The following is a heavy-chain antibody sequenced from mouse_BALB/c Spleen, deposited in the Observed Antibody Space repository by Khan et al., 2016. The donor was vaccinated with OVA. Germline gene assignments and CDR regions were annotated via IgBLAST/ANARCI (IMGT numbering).Heavy chain of an antibody. V-gene: IGHV5-4*02. CDR2: ISDVGTYI. CDR1: GFTFSDYY. CDR3: IRGYYGDPFDY. Sequence: EVELVESGGGLVKPGGSLKLSCEASGFTFSDYYMYWVRQTPGKRLEWVATISDVGTYIYYLDNVKGRFTISRDNATNNLYLQLNSLTSEDTAMDYCIRGYYGDPFDYWGHGTLVTVSA. J-gene: IGHJ3*01. D-gene: IGHD2-13*01.